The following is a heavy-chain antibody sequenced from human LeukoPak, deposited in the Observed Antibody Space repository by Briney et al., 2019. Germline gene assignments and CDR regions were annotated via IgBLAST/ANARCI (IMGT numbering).Heavy chain of an antibody. V-gene: IGHV1-2*02. D-gene: IGHD6-19*01. CDR3: ARDLSGGGYYYYMDV. J-gene: IGHJ6*03. Sequence: GASVQVSFKASGYTFTGYYMHWVRQAPGQGLEWMGRINPNSGGTNYAQKFQGRVTMTRDKSISTAYMELSRLRSDVTAVYYCARDLSGGGYYYYMDVWGKGATVTVSS. CDR1: GYTFTGYY. CDR2: INPNSGGT.